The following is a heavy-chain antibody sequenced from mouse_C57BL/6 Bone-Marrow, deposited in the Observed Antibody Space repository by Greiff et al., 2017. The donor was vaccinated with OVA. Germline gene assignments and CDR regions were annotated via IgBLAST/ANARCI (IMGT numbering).Heavy chain of an antibody. D-gene: IGHD2-3*01. CDR3: ARDGYYYFDY. Sequence: VQLVESGPGLVKPSQSLSLTCSVTGYSITSGYYWNWIRQFPGKKMEWMGYIRYDGSNNYNPSLKNRISITRDTAKNQFFLKLKSVTTEDTATYYCARDGYYYFDYWGQGTTLTVSS. V-gene: IGHV3-6*01. J-gene: IGHJ2*01. CDR2: IRYDGSN. CDR1: GYSITSGYY.